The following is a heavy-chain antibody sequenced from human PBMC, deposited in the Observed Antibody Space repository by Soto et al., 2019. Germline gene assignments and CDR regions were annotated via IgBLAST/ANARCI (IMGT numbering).Heavy chain of an antibody. J-gene: IGHJ4*02. D-gene: IGHD3-3*01. CDR3: ARGKVDFWSGNATYYFDY. Sequence: EVQLVESGGGLVQPGGSLRLSCAASGFTFSSYWMSWVRQAPGKGLEWVANIKQDGSEKYYVDSVKGRFTISRDNAKNSLYLQMNSLRAEDTAVYYCARGKVDFWSGNATYYFDYWGQGTLVTVSS. CDR1: GFTFSSYW. V-gene: IGHV3-7*01. CDR2: IKQDGSEK.